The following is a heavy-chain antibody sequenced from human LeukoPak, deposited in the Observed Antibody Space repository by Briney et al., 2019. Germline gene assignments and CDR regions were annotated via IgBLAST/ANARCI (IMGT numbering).Heavy chain of an antibody. V-gene: IGHV3-7*01. CDR2: IKPDGSEK. D-gene: IGHD6-19*01. Sequence: GGSHRLSCAASGFSFSDAWMSWVRQIPGKGLEWVASIKPDGSEKYYLDSVKGRFTISRDNARDSLYLQMNSLRDDDTSVYFCARDASALYWGRGTLVTVSS. J-gene: IGHJ4*02. CDR3: ARDASALY. CDR1: GFSFSDAW.